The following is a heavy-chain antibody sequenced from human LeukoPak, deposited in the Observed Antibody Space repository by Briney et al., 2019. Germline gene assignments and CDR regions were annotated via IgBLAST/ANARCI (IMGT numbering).Heavy chain of an antibody. J-gene: IGHJ4*02. CDR1: GGSISSYY. CDR2: IYYSGST. CDR3: ARIAVTTGLDYFDF. Sequence: SETLSLTCTVSGGSISSYYWSWIRQPPGKGLEWIGYIYYSGSTNYNPSLKSRVTISVDTSKNQFSLKLSSVTAADTAVYFCARIAVTTGLDYFDFWGQGTLVTVSS. D-gene: IGHD4-4*01. V-gene: IGHV4-59*08.